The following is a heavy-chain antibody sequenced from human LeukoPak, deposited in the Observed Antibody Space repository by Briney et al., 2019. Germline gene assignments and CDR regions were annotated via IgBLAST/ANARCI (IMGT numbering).Heavy chain of an antibody. CDR3: ASHSSTWYNPSDY. Sequence: GGSLRLSCAASGFTFSSYTMHWVRQAPGKGLEWAAVISYDGSNKYYADSVKGRFTISRDNSKNTLYLQMNSLRAEDTAVYYCASHSSTWYNPSDYWGHGTLVTVSS. CDR1: GFTFSSYT. CDR2: ISYDGSNK. J-gene: IGHJ4*03. V-gene: IGHV3-30*04. D-gene: IGHD6-13*01.